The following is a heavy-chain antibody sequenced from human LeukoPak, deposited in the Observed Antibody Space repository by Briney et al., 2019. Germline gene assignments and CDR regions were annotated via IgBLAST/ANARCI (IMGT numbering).Heavy chain of an antibody. J-gene: IGHJ3*02. D-gene: IGHD1-26*01. V-gene: IGHV3-53*01. CDR3: ASYLSGSYYNDAFDI. CDR2: IYSGGST. CDR1: GFTVSSNY. Sequence: GGSLRLSCAASGFTVSSNYMSWVRQAPGKGLEWVSVIYSGGSTYYADSVKGRFTISRDSSKNTLYLQMNSLRAEDTAVYYCASYLSGSYYNDAFDIWGQGTMVTVSS.